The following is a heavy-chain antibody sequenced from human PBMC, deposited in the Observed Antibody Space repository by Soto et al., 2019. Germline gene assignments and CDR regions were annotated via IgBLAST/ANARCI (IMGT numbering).Heavy chain of an antibody. CDR3: ARHPTASGYDNPFDY. J-gene: IGHJ4*02. CDR1: GGSISSYY. V-gene: IGHV4-59*08. CDR2: IYYSGST. Sequence: SETLSLTCTVSGGSISSYYWSWIRQPPGKGLEWIGYIYYSGSTNYNPSLKSRVTISVDTSKNQFSLKLSSVTAADTAVYYCARHPTASGYDNPFDYWGQGTLVTVSS. D-gene: IGHD5-12*01.